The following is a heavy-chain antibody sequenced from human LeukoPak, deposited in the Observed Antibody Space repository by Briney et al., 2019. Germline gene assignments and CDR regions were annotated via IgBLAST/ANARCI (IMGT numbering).Heavy chain of an antibody. D-gene: IGHD3-9*01. CDR3: ARVLGAGYSDY. CDR1: EFTFSSYW. Sequence: GGSLRLSCAASEFTFSSYWMSWVRQAPGKGLEWVASIKQDGSEKYYVDSVKGRVTISRDNAKNSLYLQMNSLRAEDTAVYYCARVLGAGYSDYWGERTMVTVSS. J-gene: IGHJ3*01. CDR2: IKQDGSEK. V-gene: IGHV3-7*01.